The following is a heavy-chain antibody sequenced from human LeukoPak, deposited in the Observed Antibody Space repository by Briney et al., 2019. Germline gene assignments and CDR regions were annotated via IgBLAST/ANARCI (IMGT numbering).Heavy chain of an antibody. J-gene: IGHJ4*02. Sequence: SETLSLTCTVAGGSLSSFYLSWIRQPPGKRLEWIGYVYYSGHSNINPSLKSRVTTAVDTSKNQFSLRLSSVTAADTAIYYCARHAFGSSWGNFDYWGQGILVTVSS. V-gene: IGHV4-59*08. CDR3: ARHAFGSSWGNFDY. CDR1: GGSLSSFY. CDR2: VYYSGHS. D-gene: IGHD6-13*01.